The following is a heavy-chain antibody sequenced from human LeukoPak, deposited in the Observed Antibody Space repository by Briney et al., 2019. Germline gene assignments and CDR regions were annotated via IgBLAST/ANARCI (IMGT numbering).Heavy chain of an antibody. J-gene: IGHJ4*02. CDR1: GFTFSNFG. Sequence: GGSLRLSCATSGFTFSNFGMSWVRQAPGRGLEWVSSMSGRGDATYYADSVKGRFIISRDNSKRTLYLQLNRLRAEDTAVYYCAKARGSDYGDYVIFDYWGQGTLVTVSS. CDR2: MSGRGDAT. V-gene: IGHV3-23*01. D-gene: IGHD4-17*01. CDR3: AKARGSDYGDYVIFDY.